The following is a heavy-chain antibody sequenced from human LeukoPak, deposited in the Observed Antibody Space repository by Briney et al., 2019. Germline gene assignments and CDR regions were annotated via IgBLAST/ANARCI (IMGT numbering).Heavy chain of an antibody. CDR3: ARRNSFDI. Sequence: SGTLSPTCTVSGVSISSYYWSWIRQPPGKGLEWIMYIYYSRSTNYKPSLKSRVTISVDTSKNQGSLKLSSVTAADTAVYYCARRNSFDIWGQGTMVTVSS. CDR1: GVSISSYY. J-gene: IGHJ3*02. V-gene: IGHV4-59*01. CDR2: IYYSRST.